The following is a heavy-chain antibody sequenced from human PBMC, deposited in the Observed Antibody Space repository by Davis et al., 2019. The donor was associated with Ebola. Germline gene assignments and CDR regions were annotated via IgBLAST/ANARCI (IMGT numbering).Heavy chain of an antibody. D-gene: IGHD2-8*02. CDR1: GYTFTGYY. V-gene: IGHV1-2*04. Sequence: AASVKVSCKASGYTFTGYYMHWVRQAPGQGLEWMGWINPNSGATNYAQKFQGWVTMTRDTSISTAYMELSSLRSEDTAVYYCAIYLVLDAFDIWGQGTMVTVSS. CDR2: INPNSGAT. J-gene: IGHJ3*02. CDR3: AIYLVLDAFDI.